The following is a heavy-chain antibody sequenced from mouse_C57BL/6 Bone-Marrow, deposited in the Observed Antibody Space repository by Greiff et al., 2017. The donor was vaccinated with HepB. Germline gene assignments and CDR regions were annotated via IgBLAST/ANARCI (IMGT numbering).Heavy chain of an antibody. V-gene: IGHV10-1*01. D-gene: IGHD2-1*01. J-gene: IGHJ2*01. Sequence: EVKVVESGGGLVQPKGSLKLSCAASGFSFNTYAMNWVRQAPGKGLEWVARIRSKSNNYATYYADSVKDRFTISRDDSESMLYLQMNNLKTEDTAMYYCVRQEEGNPYFDYWGQGTTLTVSS. CDR2: IRSKSNNYAT. CDR3: VRQEEGNPYFDY. CDR1: GFSFNTYA.